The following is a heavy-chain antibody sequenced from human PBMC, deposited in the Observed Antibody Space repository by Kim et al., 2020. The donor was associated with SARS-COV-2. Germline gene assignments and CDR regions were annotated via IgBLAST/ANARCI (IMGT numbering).Heavy chain of an antibody. D-gene: IGHD3-3*02. V-gene: IGHV3-30*01. CDR3: ARSLSISSRRLGYFDY. J-gene: IGHJ4*02. Sequence: SIKGRCPISRDNSKNTLSLQMNSLRAEDTAVYYCARSLSISSRRLGYFDYWGQGTLVTVSS.